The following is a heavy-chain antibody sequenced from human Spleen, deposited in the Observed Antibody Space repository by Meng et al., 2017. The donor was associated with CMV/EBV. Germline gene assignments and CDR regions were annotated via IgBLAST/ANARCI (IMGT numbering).Heavy chain of an antibody. Sequence: GESLKISCAASGFTFSDYYMSWIRQAPGKGLEWISVIYTSGTTYYADSLRGRFTISRDNSKNTLSLQINSLRAEDTAVYYCARSSTTLYYYAMDVWGQGTTVTVSS. CDR2: IYTSGTT. CDR3: ARSSTTLYYYAMDV. D-gene: IGHD2/OR15-2a*01. V-gene: IGHV3-53*01. CDR1: GFTFSDYY. J-gene: IGHJ6*02.